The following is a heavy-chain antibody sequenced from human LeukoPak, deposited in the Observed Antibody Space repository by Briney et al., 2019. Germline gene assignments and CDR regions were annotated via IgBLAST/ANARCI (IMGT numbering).Heavy chain of an antibody. V-gene: IGHV3-74*01. J-gene: IGHJ4*02. CDR3: ARAAWGYCSSTSCYDYFDY. Sequence: GGSLRLSCAASGFTFSSYGMSWVRQAPGKGLVWVSRINSDGSSTSYADSVKGRFTISRDNAKNSLYLQMNSLRAEDTAVYYCARAAWGYCSSTSCYDYFDYWGQGTLVTVSS. D-gene: IGHD2-2*01. CDR2: INSDGSST. CDR1: GFTFSSYG.